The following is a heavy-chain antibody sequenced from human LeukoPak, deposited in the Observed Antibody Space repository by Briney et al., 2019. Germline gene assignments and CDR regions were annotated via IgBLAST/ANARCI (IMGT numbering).Heavy chain of an antibody. D-gene: IGHD3-16*01. J-gene: IGHJ4*02. V-gene: IGHV1-2*02. Sequence: ASVKVSCKASGYTFTGYYMHWVRQAPGQGLEWMGWINPNSGGTNYAQKFQGRVTMTRDTSISTAYMELSRLRSDDTAVYYYARDYRDMILRYYFDYWGQGTLVTVSS. CDR1: GYTFTGYY. CDR3: ARDYRDMILRYYFDY. CDR2: INPNSGGT.